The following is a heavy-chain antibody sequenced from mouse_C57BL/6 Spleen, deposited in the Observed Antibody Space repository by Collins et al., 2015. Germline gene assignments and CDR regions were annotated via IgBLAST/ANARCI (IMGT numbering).Heavy chain of an antibody. Sequence: LQQPGSELVRPGASVKLPCKASGYTFTSYWMHWVKQRPGQGLEWIGNIYPGSGSTNYDEKFKSKATLTVDTSSSTAYMQLSSLTSEDSAVYYCTREGELGRKYFDYWGQGTTLTVSS. D-gene: IGHD4-1*01. J-gene: IGHJ2*01. V-gene: IGHV1S22*01. CDR1: GYTFTSYW. CDR2: IYPGSGST. CDR3: TREGELGRKYFDY.